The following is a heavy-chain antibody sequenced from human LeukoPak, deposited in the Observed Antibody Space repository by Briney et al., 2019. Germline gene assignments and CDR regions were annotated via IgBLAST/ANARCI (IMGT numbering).Heavy chain of an antibody. V-gene: IGHV3-7*05. CDR2: IKQDGSEK. J-gene: IGHJ6*02. D-gene: IGHD3-9*01. Sequence: GGSLTLSCAASGFTFRSYWMTWVRQAPGKGLEWVANIKQDGSEKYYVDSVKGRFSISRDNAKKSLYLQMNSLRAEDTAVYYCARDHDLYYDIAMDVWGQGTTVTVSS. CDR1: GFTFRSYW. CDR3: ARDHDLYYDIAMDV.